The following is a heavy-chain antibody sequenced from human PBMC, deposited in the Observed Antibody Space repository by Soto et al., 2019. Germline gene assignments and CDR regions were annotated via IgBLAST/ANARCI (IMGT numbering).Heavy chain of an antibody. CDR2: IYPDDSET. J-gene: IGHJ6*02. D-gene: IGHD3-3*01. CDR3: ARLGFNYDFLSGYYNVHHYYGIDV. V-gene: IGHV5-51*01. CDR1: GYSFLNYW. Sequence: ESLKISCKGSGYSFLNYWIGWVRQMTGKDLEWIGIIYPDDSETRYSPSFQGRVTISVDRSITTTYLQWNTLQASDTAMYYCARLGFNYDFLSGYYNVHHYYGIDVWGQGTTVTVSS.